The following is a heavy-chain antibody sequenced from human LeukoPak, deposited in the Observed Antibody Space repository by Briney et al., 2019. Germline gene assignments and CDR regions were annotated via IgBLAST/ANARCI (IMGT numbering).Heavy chain of an antibody. J-gene: IGHJ4*02. CDR2: IYTSGST. Sequence: SETLSLTCTVPGGSISSSSYYWSWIRQPAGKGLEWIGRIYTSGSTNYNPSLKSRVTMSVDTSKNQFSLKLSSVTAADTAVYYCARDRYYYDSSGYDPYFDYWGQGTLVTVSS. V-gene: IGHV4-61*02. CDR3: ARDRYYYDSSGYDPYFDY. D-gene: IGHD3-22*01. CDR1: GGSISSSSYY.